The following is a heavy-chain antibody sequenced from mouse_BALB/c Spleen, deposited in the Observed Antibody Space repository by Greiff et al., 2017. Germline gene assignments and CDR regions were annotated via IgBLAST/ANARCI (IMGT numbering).Heavy chain of an antibody. CDR2: IWAGGST. D-gene: IGHD2-1*01. CDR1: GFSLTSYG. CDR3: ARYGNYVGAMDY. V-gene: IGHV2-9*02. Sequence: VMLVESGPGLVSPSQSLSITCTVSGFSLTSYGVHWVRQPPGKGLEWLGVIWAGGSTNYNSALMSRLSISKDNSKSQVFLKMNSLQTDDTAMYYCARYGNYVGAMDYWGQGTSVTVSS. J-gene: IGHJ4*01.